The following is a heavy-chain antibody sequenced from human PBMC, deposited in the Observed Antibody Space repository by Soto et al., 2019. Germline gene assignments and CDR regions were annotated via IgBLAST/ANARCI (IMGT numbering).Heavy chain of an antibody. V-gene: IGHV3-30*18. Sequence: GGSLRLSCAASGFTFSSYGMHWVRQAPGKGLEWVAVISYDGSNKYYADSVKGRFTISTDNTKNTLYLQMNSLRAEDTAVYYCAKDARDCSSTSCHGSYYYYGMDVWGQGTTVTVSS. D-gene: IGHD2-2*01. CDR1: GFTFSSYG. J-gene: IGHJ6*02. CDR2: ISYDGSNK. CDR3: AKDARDCSSTSCHGSYYYYGMDV.